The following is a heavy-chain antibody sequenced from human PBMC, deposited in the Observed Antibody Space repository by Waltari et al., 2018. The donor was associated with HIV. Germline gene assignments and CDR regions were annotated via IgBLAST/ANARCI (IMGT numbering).Heavy chain of an antibody. CDR3: AHRAYYYDSSLYYSVDAFHI. D-gene: IGHD3-22*01. Sequence: QITLKESGPTLVKPTQTLTLTCTFSGFSLSTSGAGVGWIRQPPGKTLEWLALIYLNDDKRYSPSLKSRLTITKDTSKNQVVLTMTNMDPVDTATYYCAHRAYYYDSSLYYSVDAFHIWGQGTMVTVSS. J-gene: IGHJ3*02. V-gene: IGHV2-5*01. CDR1: GFSLSTSGAG. CDR2: IYLNDDK.